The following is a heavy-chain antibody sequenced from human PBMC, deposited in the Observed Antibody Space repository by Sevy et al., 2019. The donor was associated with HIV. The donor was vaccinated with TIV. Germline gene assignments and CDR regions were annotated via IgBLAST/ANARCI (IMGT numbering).Heavy chain of an antibody. J-gene: IGHJ4*02. V-gene: IGHV3-7*04. CDR3: GRGSSVRNVGPYDY. CDR2: IKQDGSEK. CDR1: GFSFSSYW. Sequence: GGSLRLSCEASGFSFSSYWMSWVRQAPGKGLEWVANIKQDGSEKFYVDSVKGRFTISRVNARNSLYLQMNSLRAEDTAVYFCGRGSSVRNVGPYDYWGQGTPVTVSS. D-gene: IGHD3-10*01.